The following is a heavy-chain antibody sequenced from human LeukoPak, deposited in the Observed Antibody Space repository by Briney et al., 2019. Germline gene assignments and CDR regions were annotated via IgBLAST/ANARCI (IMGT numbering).Heavy chain of an antibody. Sequence: SETLSLTCTVSGGSISSGSYYWSWIRQPAGKGLEWIGRIYTSGSTNYNPSLKSRVTISVDTSENQFSLKLSSVTAADTAVYYCARGNSNYVFDYWGQGTLVTVPS. J-gene: IGHJ4*02. V-gene: IGHV4-61*02. CDR3: ARGNSNYVFDY. CDR1: GGSISSGSYY. CDR2: IYTSGST. D-gene: IGHD4-11*01.